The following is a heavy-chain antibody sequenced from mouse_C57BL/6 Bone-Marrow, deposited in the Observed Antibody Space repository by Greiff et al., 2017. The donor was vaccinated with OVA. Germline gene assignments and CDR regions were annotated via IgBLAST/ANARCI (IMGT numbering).Heavy chain of an antibody. CDR1: GFNIKDDY. D-gene: IGHD1-1*01. CDR2: IDPENGDT. Sequence: VQLKESGAELVRPGASVKLSCTASGFNIKDDYMHWVKQRPEQGLEWIGWIDPENGDTEYASKFQGKATITADTSSNTAYLQLSSLTSEDTAVYYCTIYGSSPRAMDYWGQGTSVTVSS. V-gene: IGHV14-4*01. CDR3: TIYGSSPRAMDY. J-gene: IGHJ4*01.